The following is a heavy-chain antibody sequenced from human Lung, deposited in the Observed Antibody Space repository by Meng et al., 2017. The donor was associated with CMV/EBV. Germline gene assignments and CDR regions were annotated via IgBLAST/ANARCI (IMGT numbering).Heavy chain of an antibody. D-gene: IGHD3-22*01. Sequence: GGSLRLXXAASGFTFNTYAMHWVRQAPGKGLEWVAVISYDGSNKYTADSVQGRLTISRDNSKNNLYLQMNSLTVEDTAVYYCVRDQGGESMIAVLIERFGMDVWGQGXTVTVSS. CDR1: GFTFNTYA. V-gene: IGHV3-30*04. CDR3: VRDQGGESMIAVLIERFGMDV. CDR2: ISYDGSNK. J-gene: IGHJ6*02.